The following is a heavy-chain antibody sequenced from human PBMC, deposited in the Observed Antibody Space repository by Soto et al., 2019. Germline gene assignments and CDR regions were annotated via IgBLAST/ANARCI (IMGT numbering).Heavy chain of an antibody. CDR2: ISHSGST. J-gene: IGHJ4*02. Sequence: QLQLQESGSGQVKPSQTLSLTCAVSGGSISSGGYSWSWIRQPPGKGLECIGYISHSGSTYYNPSLKSRVTISVDRSKNHFSLKLSSVTAADTAVYYCARGAAMVDYWGQGTLVTVSS. D-gene: IGHD5-18*01. CDR3: ARGAAMVDY. V-gene: IGHV4-30-2*01. CDR1: GGSISSGGYS.